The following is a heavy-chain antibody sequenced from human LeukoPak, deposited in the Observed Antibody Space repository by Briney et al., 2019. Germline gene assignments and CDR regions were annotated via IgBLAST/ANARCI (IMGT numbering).Heavy chain of an antibody. Sequence: ASVKVSCKASGYTFTDYYMHWVRQAPGQGLEWMGWINPNSGGTNYAQKFQGRVTMTRDTSISTAYMELSRLRSDDTAVYYCARCITMIVVGDNWFDPWGQGTLVTVSS. J-gene: IGHJ5*02. V-gene: IGHV1-2*02. CDR3: ARCITMIVVGDNWFDP. CDR2: INPNSGGT. D-gene: IGHD3-22*01. CDR1: GYTFTDYY.